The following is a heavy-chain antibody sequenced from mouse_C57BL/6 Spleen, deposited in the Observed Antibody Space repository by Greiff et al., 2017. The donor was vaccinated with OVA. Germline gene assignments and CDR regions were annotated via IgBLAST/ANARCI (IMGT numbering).Heavy chain of an antibody. CDR1: GYTFTSYW. V-gene: IGHV1-55*01. CDR3: ARDATAQATDYAMDY. D-gene: IGHD3-2*02. J-gene: IGHJ4*01. Sequence: QVQLQQPGAELVKPGASVKMSCKASGYTFTSYWITWVKQRPGQGLEWIGDIYPGSGSPNYNEKFKSKATLTVDTSSSTAYMQLSSLTSEDSAVYYCARDATAQATDYAMDYWGQGTSVTVSS. CDR2: IYPGSGSP.